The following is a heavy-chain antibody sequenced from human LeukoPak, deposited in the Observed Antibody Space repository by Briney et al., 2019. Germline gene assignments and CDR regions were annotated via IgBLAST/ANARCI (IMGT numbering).Heavy chain of an antibody. CDR2: IYSGGST. J-gene: IGHJ4*02. CDR3: ARGSGSYYWFDY. D-gene: IGHD1-26*01. Sequence: PGGSLRLSCAASGFTVSTNYMSWVRRAPGKGLEWVSVIYSGGSTYYADSVKGRFTISRDISKNTLYLQMNSLRAEDTAVYYCARGSGSYYWFDYWGQGTLVTVSS. V-gene: IGHV3-66*01. CDR1: GFTVSTNY.